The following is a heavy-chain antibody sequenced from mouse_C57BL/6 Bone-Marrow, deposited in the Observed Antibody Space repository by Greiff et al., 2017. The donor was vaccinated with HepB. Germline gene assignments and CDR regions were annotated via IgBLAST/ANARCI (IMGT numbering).Heavy chain of an antibody. CDR2: IYPGGGYT. D-gene: IGHD1-1*01. J-gene: IGHJ1*03. Sequence: VQLQQSGAELVRPGTSVKMSCKASGYTFTNYWVGWAKQRPGHGLEWIGDIYPGGGYTNYNEKFKGKATLTADKSSSTAYMQFSSLTSEDSAIYYCARLRYPLGFDVWGTGTTVTVSS. CDR1: GYTFTNYW. CDR3: ARLRYPLGFDV. V-gene: IGHV1-63*01.